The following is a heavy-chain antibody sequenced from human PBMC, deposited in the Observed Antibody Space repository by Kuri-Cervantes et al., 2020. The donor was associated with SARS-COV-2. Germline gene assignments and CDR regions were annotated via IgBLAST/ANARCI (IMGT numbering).Heavy chain of an antibody. CDR3: ARGEGLKAVAETDNFGMAV. CDR1: GGSLTDYS. Sequence: SVKVSCKASGGSLTDYSISWVRPAPGQGPEWMGGIIPILRTANYAQKFQGRVTITADKSTSTAYMELRSLRSEDTAVYYCARGEGLKAVAETDNFGMAVWGQGTTVTVSS. J-gene: IGHJ6*01. CDR2: IIPILRTA. D-gene: IGHD6-19*01. V-gene: IGHV1-69*10.